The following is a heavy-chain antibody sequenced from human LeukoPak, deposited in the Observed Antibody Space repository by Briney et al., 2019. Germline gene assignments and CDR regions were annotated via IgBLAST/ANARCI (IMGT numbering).Heavy chain of an antibody. CDR3: ARISAITSHTDY. V-gene: IGHV3-64*01. Sequence: GGSLRLSCAASGFTFSSYGMHWVRQAPGKGLEYVSAIAGNGGSTYYANSVKGRFTISRDNSKNTLYLQMGSLRTEDMAVYYCARISAITSHTDYWGQGTLVTVSS. CDR2: IAGNGGST. J-gene: IGHJ4*02. CDR1: GFTFSSYG. D-gene: IGHD2-2*01.